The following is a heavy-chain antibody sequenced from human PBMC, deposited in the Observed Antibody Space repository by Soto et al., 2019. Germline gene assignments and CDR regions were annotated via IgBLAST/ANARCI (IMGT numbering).Heavy chain of an antibody. V-gene: IGHV4-30-4*01. Sequence: PSETLSLTCAVYGGSFSGYYWSWIRQPPGKGLEWIGYIYYSGSTYYNPSLKSRVTISVDTSKNQFSLKLSSVTAADTAVYYCAREDYYYGSGSFYNWGQGTLVTVSS. CDR1: GGSFSGYY. CDR3: AREDYYYGSGSFYN. J-gene: IGHJ4*02. CDR2: IYYSGST. D-gene: IGHD3-10*01.